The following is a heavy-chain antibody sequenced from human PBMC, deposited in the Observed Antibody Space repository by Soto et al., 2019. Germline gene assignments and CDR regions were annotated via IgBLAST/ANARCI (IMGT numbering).Heavy chain of an antibody. CDR1: GGSFSGYY. V-gene: IGHV4-34*01. D-gene: IGHD3-10*01. J-gene: IGHJ4*02. Sequence: SETLSLTCAVYGGSFSGYYWTWIRQPPGTGLEWIGEINHSGSTNYNPSLKSRVTISVDTSKNQFSLKLTSVTAADTAVYYCARDPADRGDYFDYWGQGTLVTVSS. CDR3: ARDPADRGDYFDY. CDR2: INHSGST.